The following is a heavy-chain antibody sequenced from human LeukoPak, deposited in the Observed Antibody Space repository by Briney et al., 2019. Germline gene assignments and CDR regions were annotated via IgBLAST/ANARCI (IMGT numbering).Heavy chain of an antibody. CDR3: ASSSSAFDY. J-gene: IGHJ4*02. CDR1: GGSISSSSYY. CDR2: IYYSGST. Sequence: SETLSLTCTVSGGSISSSSYYWGWIRQPPGKGLEWMGSIYYSGSTYYNPSLKSRVTISVDTSKNQFSLKLCSVTAADTAVYYCASSSSAFDYWGQGTLVTVSS. V-gene: IGHV4-39*01. D-gene: IGHD6-6*01.